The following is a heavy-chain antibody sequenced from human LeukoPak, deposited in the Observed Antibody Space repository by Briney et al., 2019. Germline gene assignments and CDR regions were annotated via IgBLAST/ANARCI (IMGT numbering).Heavy chain of an antibody. Sequence: ASVKVPCKASGYTFIGYFIHWVRQAPGQRLEWMGWINPSNGDTNYAQKFQGRVTVTRDTSVNTAYMEVSRLGSDDTAVYYCARYWGRDGHTTDYWGQGTLVTVSS. V-gene: IGHV1-2*02. D-gene: IGHD5-24*01. CDR2: INPSNGDT. CDR1: GYTFIGYF. J-gene: IGHJ4*02. CDR3: ARYWGRDGHTTDY.